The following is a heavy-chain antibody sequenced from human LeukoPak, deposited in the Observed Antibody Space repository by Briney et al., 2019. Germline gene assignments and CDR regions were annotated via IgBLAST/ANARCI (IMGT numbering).Heavy chain of an antibody. D-gene: IGHD1-7*01. V-gene: IGHV4-34*01. CDR3: ARAKLHRGPYYYYYYGMDV. Sequence: SETLSLTCTVYGGSFSGYYWSWIRQPPGKGLEWMGVINHSGSNNYTPSLKSRITISVDTSKNQFSLKLSSVTAADTAVYYCARAKLHRGPYYYYYYGMDVWGQGTTVTVSS. CDR2: INHSGSN. J-gene: IGHJ6*02. CDR1: GGSFSGYY.